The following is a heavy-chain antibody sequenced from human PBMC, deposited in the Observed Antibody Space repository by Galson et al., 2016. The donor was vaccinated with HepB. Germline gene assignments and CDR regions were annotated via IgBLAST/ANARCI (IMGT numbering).Heavy chain of an antibody. CDR2: IKEDGTVK. CDR1: GFTFSNYW. CDR3: ARGGREGSGDY. Sequence: SLRLSCAASGFTFSNYWMTWVRQAPEKGLEWVANIKEDGTVKHFVDSVRGRFSISRDNDRNSLGLQMNSLRVEDTAVYYCARGGREGSGDYWGQGTLVTVSS. V-gene: IGHV3-7*01. J-gene: IGHJ4*02. D-gene: IGHD3-10*01.